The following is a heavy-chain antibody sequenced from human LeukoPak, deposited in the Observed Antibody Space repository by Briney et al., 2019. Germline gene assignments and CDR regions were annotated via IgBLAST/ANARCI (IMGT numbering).Heavy chain of an antibody. CDR3: VTETTVTGWGY. CDR2: IKQDGSEK. V-gene: IGHV3-7*01. CDR1: GFTFSNYW. Sequence: PGGSLRLPCAASGFTFSNYWMSWVRQAPGKGLEWVANIKQDGSEKYYVDSVKGRFTVSRDNAKNSLFLQMNSLRAEDTAMYYCVTETTVTGWGYXGQGTLVTVXX. D-gene: IGHD4-17*01. J-gene: IGHJ1*01.